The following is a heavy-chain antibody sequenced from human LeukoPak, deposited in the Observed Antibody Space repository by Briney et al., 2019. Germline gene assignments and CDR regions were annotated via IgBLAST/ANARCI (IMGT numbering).Heavy chain of an antibody. V-gene: IGHV3-7*01. D-gene: IGHD2-2*01. J-gene: IGHJ6*03. CDR1: GFTFSSYW. CDR3: ARDGVVVVPPYYFYYYMDV. CDR2: MKQDGSEK. Sequence: GGSLRLSCAASGFTFSSYWMSWFRQAPGKGLEWVANMKQDGSEKYYVDSVKGRFTISRDNAKNSLYLQMNSLRAEDTAVYYCARDGVVVVPPYYFYYYMDVWGKGTSVTVSS.